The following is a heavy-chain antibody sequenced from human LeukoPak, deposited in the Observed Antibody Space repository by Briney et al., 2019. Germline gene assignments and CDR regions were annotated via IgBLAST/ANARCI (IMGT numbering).Heavy chain of an antibody. CDR3: ARRRSASGSFMDV. CDR1: GGSINSDY. J-gene: IGHJ6*03. V-gene: IGHV4-59*08. D-gene: IGHD6-13*01. Sequence: SETLSLTCTVSGGSINSDYWSWIRQPPGKGLEWIGYIYYSGSTNYNPSLKSRVTISVDMSKSQFSLKLTSVTAADTAVYYCARRRSASGSFMDVWGKGTTVTVSS. CDR2: IYYSGST.